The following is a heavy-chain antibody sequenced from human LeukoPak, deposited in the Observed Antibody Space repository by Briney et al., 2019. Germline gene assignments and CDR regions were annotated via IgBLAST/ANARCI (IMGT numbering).Heavy chain of an antibody. CDR2: INHSGST. V-gene: IGHV4-34*01. CDR1: GGSFSGYY. Sequence: SETLSLTCAVYGGSFSGYYWSWIRQPPGKGLEWIGEINHSGSTNYNPSLKSRVTISVDTSKNQFSLKLSSVTAADTAVYYCARRVTLGGWYSYYYYYGMDVWGQGTTVIVSS. J-gene: IGHJ6*02. CDR3: ARRVTLGGWYSYYYYYGMDV. D-gene: IGHD6-19*01.